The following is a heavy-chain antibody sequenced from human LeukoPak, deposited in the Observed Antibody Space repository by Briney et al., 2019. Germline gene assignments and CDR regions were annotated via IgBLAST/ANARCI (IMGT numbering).Heavy chain of an antibody. Sequence: GGSLRLSCAASGFTVSSNYMSWVRQAPGKGLEWVSVIYSGGSTYYADSVKGRFTISRDNSKNTLYLQMNNLRAEDTAVYYCARDRRVEAIYYFDYWGQGTLVTVSS. CDR1: GFTVSSNY. CDR2: IYSGGST. D-gene: IGHD3-9*01. CDR3: ARDRRVEAIYYFDY. V-gene: IGHV3-53*01. J-gene: IGHJ4*02.